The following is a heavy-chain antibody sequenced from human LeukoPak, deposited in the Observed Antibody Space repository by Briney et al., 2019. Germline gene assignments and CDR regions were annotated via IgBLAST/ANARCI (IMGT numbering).Heavy chain of an antibody. CDR1: GGSISSGDYY. V-gene: IGHV4-30-4*08. CDR3: ATHSSGYDSGNDAFDI. D-gene: IGHD3-22*01. Sequence: SQTLSLTCTVSGGSISSGDYYWSWIRQPPGKGLEWIGYIYYSGSTYYNPPLKSRVTISVDTSKTRFSLKLSSVTAADTAVYYCATHSSGYDSGNDAFDIWGQGTMVTVSS. J-gene: IGHJ3*02. CDR2: IYYSGST.